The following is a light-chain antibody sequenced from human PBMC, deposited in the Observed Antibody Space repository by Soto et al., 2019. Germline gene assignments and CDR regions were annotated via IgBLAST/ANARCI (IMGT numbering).Light chain of an antibody. CDR2: DVS. Sequence: DIQMTQSPSTLSASVGDRVTITCRASQSVRGAFDWYHHQPGRAPKVLIYDVSTLDTGVPSRFSGFGSGTEFTLVSSSLQPDYFGTYCCQQFYMGWTVGQGTRVDLK. CDR3: QQFYMGWT. V-gene: IGKV1-5*01. J-gene: IGKJ1*01. CDR1: QSVRGA.